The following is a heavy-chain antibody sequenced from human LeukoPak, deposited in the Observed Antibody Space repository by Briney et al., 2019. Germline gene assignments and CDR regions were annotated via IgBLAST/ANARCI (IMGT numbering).Heavy chain of an antibody. V-gene: IGHV4-59*01. CDR2: IYYSGST. CDR1: GGSISSYY. D-gene: IGHD2-2*02. J-gene: IGHJ6*03. CDR3: ARAGCSSTSCYKVKVLYYMDV. Sequence: TSETLSLTCTVSGGSISSYYWSWIRQPPGKGLEWIGYIYYSGSTNYNPSLKSRVTISVDTSKNQFSLKLSSVTVADTAVYYCARAGCSSTSCYKVKVLYYMDVWGKGTTVTVSS.